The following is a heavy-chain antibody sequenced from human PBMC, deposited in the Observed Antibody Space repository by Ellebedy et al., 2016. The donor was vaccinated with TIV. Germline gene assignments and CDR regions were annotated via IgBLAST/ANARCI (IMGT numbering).Heavy chain of an antibody. CDR3: ARDGTSYYDSRTPFDY. V-gene: IGHV3-30*04. Sequence: GGSLRLXXAASGFTFSSYAMHWVRQAPGKGLEWVAVISYDGSNKYYADSVKGRFTISRDNSKNTLYLQMNSLRAEDTAVYYCARDGTSYYDSRTPFDYWGQGTLVTVSS. CDR2: ISYDGSNK. CDR1: GFTFSSYA. J-gene: IGHJ4*02. D-gene: IGHD3-22*01.